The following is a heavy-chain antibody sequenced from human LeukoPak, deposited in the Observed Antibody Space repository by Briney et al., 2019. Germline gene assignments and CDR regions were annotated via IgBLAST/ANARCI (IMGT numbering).Heavy chain of an antibody. D-gene: IGHD5-18*01. CDR1: GFTFSSHW. CDR3: GRVALDTSMIHY. J-gene: IGHJ4*02. CDR2: IKQDGSEV. Sequence: GGSLRLSCVGSGFTFSSHWMSWVRQAPGKGLEWVANIKQDGSEVDYVDSVKGRFTISRDDAENSLYLQMNSLRVEDTAVYYCGRVALDTSMIHYWGQGTLVTVSS. V-gene: IGHV3-7*02.